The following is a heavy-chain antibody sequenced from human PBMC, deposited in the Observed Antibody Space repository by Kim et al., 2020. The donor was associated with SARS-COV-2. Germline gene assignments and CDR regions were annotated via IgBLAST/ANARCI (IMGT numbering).Heavy chain of an antibody. V-gene: IGHV3-21*01. CDR3: ARRYSGSGSYYGVDY. J-gene: IGHJ4*02. CDR1: GFTFSSYS. Sequence: LSLTCAASGFTFSSYSMYWVRQAPGKGLEWVSSIGSITTYISYADSVKGRFTISRDNAKNSLYLQMNSLRAEDTAVYYCARRYSGSGSYYGVDYWGQ. CDR2: IGSITTYI. D-gene: IGHD1-26*01.